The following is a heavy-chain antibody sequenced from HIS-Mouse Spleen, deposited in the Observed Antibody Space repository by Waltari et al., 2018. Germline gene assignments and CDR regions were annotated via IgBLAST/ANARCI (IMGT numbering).Heavy chain of an antibody. CDR1: GCSLSRRSYY. V-gene: IGHV4-39*07. Sequence: QLQLQESGPGLVTPSETLSLPFPVSGCSLSRRSYYWCWIRQPPGKGLEWIGSIYYSGSTYYNPSLKSRVTISVDTSKNQFSLKLSSVTAADTAVYYCAREIPYSSSWYDWYFDLWGRGTLVTVSS. J-gene: IGHJ2*01. CDR3: AREIPYSSSWYDWYFDL. D-gene: IGHD6-13*01. CDR2: IYYSGST.